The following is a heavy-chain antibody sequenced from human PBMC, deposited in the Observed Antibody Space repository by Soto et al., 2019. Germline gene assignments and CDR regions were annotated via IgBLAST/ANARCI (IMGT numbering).Heavy chain of an antibody. V-gene: IGHV1-69*02. D-gene: IGHD2-2*01. CDR1: GGTFSSYT. Sequence: QVQLVQSGAEVKKPGSSVKVSCKASGGTFSSYTISWVRQAPGQGLEWMGRIIPILGIANYAQKFQGRVTITADKSTSTAYMELSRLRSEDTAVYYCARYCSSTSCYGGGGVDYWGQGTLVTVSS. J-gene: IGHJ4*02. CDR3: ARYCSSTSCYGGGGVDY. CDR2: IIPILGIA.